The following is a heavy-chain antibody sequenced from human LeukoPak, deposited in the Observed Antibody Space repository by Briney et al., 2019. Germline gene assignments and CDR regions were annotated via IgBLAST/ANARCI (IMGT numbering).Heavy chain of an antibody. CDR3: AKDHSSSWFHGDADY. CDR2: ISGSGGST. V-gene: IGHV3-23*01. J-gene: IGHJ4*02. CDR1: GFTFSTFSSYG. D-gene: IGHD6-13*01. Sequence: GGSLRLSCVASGFTFSTFSSYGMTWVRQAPGKGLEWVSGISGSGGSTYYEDSVKGRFTISRDNSKNTLYLQMNNLRAEDTAVYYCAKDHSSSWFHGDADYWGQGTLVTVSS.